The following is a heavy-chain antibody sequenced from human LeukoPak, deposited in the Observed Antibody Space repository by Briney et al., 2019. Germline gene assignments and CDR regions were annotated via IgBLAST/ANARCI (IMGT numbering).Heavy chain of an antibody. J-gene: IGHJ4*02. CDR1: GFTFSDYY. CDR2: ISSSGSTI. V-gene: IGHV3-11*01. CDR3: ARERGELLSEWDY. D-gene: IGHD3-10*01. Sequence: GRSLRLSCAASGFTFSDYYMSWIRQAPGKGLEWVSYISSSGSTIYYADSVKGRFTISRDNAKNSLYLQMNSLRAEDTAVYYCARERGELLSEWDYWGQGTLVTVSS.